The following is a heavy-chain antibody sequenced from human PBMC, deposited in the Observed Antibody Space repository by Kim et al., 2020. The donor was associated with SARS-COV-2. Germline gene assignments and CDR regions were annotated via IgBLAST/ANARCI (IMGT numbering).Heavy chain of an antibody. D-gene: IGHD3-10*01. V-gene: IGHV5-51*01. J-gene: IGHJ4*02. CDR3: ARAPGRSGGYFDY. Sequence: TYSPSFQGQVTISADKSISTAYLQWRSLKASDTARYYCARAPGRSGGYFDYWGRGTLVTVSS.